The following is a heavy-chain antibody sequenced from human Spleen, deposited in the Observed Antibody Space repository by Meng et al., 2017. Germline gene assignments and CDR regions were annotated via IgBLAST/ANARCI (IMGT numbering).Heavy chain of an antibody. CDR2: INHSGST. V-gene: IGHV4-34*01. CDR1: GGSFSDYY. Sequence: SETLSLTCVVSGGSFSDYYWSWIRQPPGKGLEWIGEINHSGSTNYNPSLESRATISVDTSQNNLSLKLSSVTAADTAVYYCARAGGSGFDYWGQGTLVTVSS. CDR3: ARAGGSGFDY. D-gene: IGHD6-19*01. J-gene: IGHJ4*02.